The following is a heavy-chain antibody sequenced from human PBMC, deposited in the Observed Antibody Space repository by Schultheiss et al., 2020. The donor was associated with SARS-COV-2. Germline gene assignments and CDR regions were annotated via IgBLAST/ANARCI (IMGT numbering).Heavy chain of an antibody. CDR2: INSDGSST. Sequence: GESLKISCAASGFTFSSYWMHWVRQAPGKGLVWVSRINSDGSSTSYADSVKGRFTISRDNAKNTLYLQMNSLRAEDTAVYYCAREGDGYYYDSSGYYLSYYYGMDVWGQGTTVTVSS. CDR3: AREGDGYYYDSSGYYLSYYYGMDV. D-gene: IGHD3-22*01. CDR1: GFTFSSYW. J-gene: IGHJ6*02. V-gene: IGHV3-74*01.